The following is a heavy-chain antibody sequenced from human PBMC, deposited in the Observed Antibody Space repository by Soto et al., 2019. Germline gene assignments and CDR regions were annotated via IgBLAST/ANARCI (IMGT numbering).Heavy chain of an antibody. CDR3: AGQDFWSGYYHFDY. D-gene: IGHD3-3*01. Sequence: SETLSLTCTVSGGSISSYYWGWIRQPPGKGLEWIGYIYYSGSTNYNPSLKSRVTISVDTSKNQFSLKLSSVTAADTAVYYCAGQDFWSGYYHFDYWGQGTLVTVSS. CDR2: IYYSGST. V-gene: IGHV4-59*01. J-gene: IGHJ4*02. CDR1: GGSISSYY.